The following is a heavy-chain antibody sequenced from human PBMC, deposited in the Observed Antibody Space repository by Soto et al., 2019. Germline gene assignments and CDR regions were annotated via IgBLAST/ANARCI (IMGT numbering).Heavy chain of an antibody. CDR3: AKAATAPNGMDV. CDR1: GFTFSSYG. D-gene: IGHD2-15*01. Sequence: GGSLRLSCAASGFTFSSYGMHWVRQAPGKGLEWVAVISYDGSNKYYADSVKGRFTISRDNSKNTLYLQMNSLRAEDTAVYYCAKAATAPNGMDVWGQGTTVTVSS. CDR2: ISYDGSNK. V-gene: IGHV3-30*18. J-gene: IGHJ6*02.